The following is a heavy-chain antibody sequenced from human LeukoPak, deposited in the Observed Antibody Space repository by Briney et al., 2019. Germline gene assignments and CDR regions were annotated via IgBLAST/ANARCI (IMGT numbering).Heavy chain of an antibody. V-gene: IGHV1-8*01. CDR2: MNPISGNT. CDR3: ARGQNAAHYYQYYYMDV. J-gene: IGHJ6*03. CDR1: GYTFTSYD. D-gene: IGHD1-1*01. Sequence: ASVKVSCKASGYTFTSYDINWVRQATGQGLEWMGWMNPISGNTGYAQKFQGRVTMTRNTSISTAYMELSSLRSEGTAVYYCARGQNAAHYYQYYYMDVWGKGTTVTISS.